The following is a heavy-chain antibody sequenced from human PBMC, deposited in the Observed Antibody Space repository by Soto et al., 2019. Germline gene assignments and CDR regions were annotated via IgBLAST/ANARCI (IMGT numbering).Heavy chain of an antibody. Sequence: QVQLVQSGAEVKKPGSSVKVSCKASGDTLSTHGVSWVRQAPGQGLEWMGGTIPIIGTTDYAEKFQGRVTIIADESTSTSYMELSSLRSDNTAVYYCATGDSSDTGDHWGQGTLVTASS. CDR3: ATGDSSDTGDH. CDR2: TIPIIGTT. J-gene: IGHJ4*02. D-gene: IGHD6-19*01. V-gene: IGHV1-69*01. CDR1: GDTLSTHG.